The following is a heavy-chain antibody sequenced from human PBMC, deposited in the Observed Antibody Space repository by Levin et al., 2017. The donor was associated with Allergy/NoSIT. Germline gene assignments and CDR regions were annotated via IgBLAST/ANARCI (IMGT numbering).Heavy chain of an antibody. CDR1: GYTFSDYY. D-gene: IGHD5-18*01. J-gene: IGHJ3*02. V-gene: IGHV1-2*02. Sequence: ASVKVSCKASGYTFSDYYMHWVRQAPGQGLEWMGWINPNNGGTNYAEKFEGRVTMTRDTSISTAYLELSRLTSDDTAVYFCARDDGYTPDDAFDMWGQGTMITVSS. CDR2: INPNNGGT. CDR3: ARDDGYTPDDAFDM.